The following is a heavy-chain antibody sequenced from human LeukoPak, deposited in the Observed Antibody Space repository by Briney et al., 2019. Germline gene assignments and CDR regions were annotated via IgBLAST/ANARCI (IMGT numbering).Heavy chain of an antibody. D-gene: IGHD6-19*01. J-gene: IGHJ4*02. Sequence: SVKVSCKASGGTFSSYAISWVRQAPGQGLEWMGGIIPIFGTANYAQKFQGRVTITADEPTSTAYMGLSSLRSEDTAVYYCARDSALAVAVRFDYWGQGTLVTVSS. CDR1: GGTFSSYA. CDR2: IIPIFGTA. CDR3: ARDSALAVAVRFDY. V-gene: IGHV1-69*13.